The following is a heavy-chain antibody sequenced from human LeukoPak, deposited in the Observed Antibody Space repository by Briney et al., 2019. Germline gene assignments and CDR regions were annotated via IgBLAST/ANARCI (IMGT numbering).Heavy chain of an antibody. CDR2: IQQDGSDK. CDR1: GFTFSSYW. V-gene: IGHV3-7*04. Sequence: GGSLRLSCAASGFTFSSYWMSWVRQAPGKGLELVANIQQDGSDKYYVDPVKGRFTISRDNAKKSLYLQMNSLGAEDTAIYYCARGRGYSYGYFEYWGQGTLVTVSS. CDR3: ARGRGYSYGYFEY. J-gene: IGHJ4*02. D-gene: IGHD5-18*01.